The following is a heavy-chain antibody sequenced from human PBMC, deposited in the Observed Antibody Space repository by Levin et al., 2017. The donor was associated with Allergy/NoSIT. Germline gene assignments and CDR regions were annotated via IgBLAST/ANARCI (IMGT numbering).Heavy chain of an antibody. CDR2: IYYSGST. CDR3: ARDIVVQGERSHFDY. CDR1: GGSISSSSYY. V-gene: IGHV4-39*02. J-gene: IGHJ4*02. D-gene: IGHD2-2*01. Sequence: SETLSLTCTVSGGSISSSSYYWGWIRQPPGKGLEWIGSIYYSGSTYYNPSLKSRVTISVDTSKNQFSLKLSSVTAADTAVYYCARDIVVQGERSHFDYWGQGTLVTVSS.